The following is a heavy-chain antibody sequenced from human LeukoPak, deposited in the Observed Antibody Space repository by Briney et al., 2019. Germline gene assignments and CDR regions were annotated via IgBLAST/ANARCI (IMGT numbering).Heavy chain of an antibody. Sequence: GASVKVSCKASGGTFSSYAISGVRQTPGQGLAWMGGIIPIFGTANYAQKFQGRVTITADESTSTGYMELSSLRSEDTAVYYCASKRGHSYGLDYWGQGTLVTVSS. J-gene: IGHJ4*02. D-gene: IGHD5-18*01. V-gene: IGHV1-69*13. CDR1: GGTFSSYA. CDR2: IIPIFGTA. CDR3: ASKRGHSYGLDY.